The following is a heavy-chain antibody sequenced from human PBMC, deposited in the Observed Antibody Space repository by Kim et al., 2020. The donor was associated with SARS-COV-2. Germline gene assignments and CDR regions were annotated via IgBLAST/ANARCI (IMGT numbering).Heavy chain of an antibody. CDR2: T. Sequence: TYYPGSVKGRFTISRENAKNSLYLQMNSRRAGDTAVYYCARGDSSGSVDYWGQGTLVTVSS. D-gene: IGHD3-22*01. V-gene: IGHV3-13*01. J-gene: IGHJ4*02. CDR3: ARGDSSGSVDY.